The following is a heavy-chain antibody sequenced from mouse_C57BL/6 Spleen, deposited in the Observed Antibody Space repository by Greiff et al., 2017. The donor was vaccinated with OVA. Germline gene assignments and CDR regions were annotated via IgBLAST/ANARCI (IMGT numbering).Heavy chain of an antibody. V-gene: IGHV1-53*01. Sequence: QVQLKQPGTELVKPGASVKLSCKASGYTFTSYWMHWVKQRPGQGLEWIGNINPSNGGPNYNEKFKSKATLTVDKSSSTAYMQLSSLASEDSAVYYCARGGNYVYLSYWYFDVGGTGTTVTVSS. CDR1: GYTFTSYW. D-gene: IGHD2-1*01. CDR2: INPSNGGP. CDR3: ARGGNYVYLSYWYFDV. J-gene: IGHJ1*03.